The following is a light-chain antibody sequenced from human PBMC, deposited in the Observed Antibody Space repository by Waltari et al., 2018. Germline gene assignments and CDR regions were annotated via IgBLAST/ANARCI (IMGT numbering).Light chain of an antibody. Sequence: DIQMTQSPSSVSASVGDRVTISCRASHDISSYLAWYQQEPGKAPKLLIYAASSLLSGVPSRFSGSGSGTDFTLTISSLQPDDSATYYCQQGKTFPLTFGGGTKV. J-gene: IGKJ4*01. V-gene: IGKV1-12*01. CDR1: HDISSY. CDR2: AAS. CDR3: QQGKTFPLT.